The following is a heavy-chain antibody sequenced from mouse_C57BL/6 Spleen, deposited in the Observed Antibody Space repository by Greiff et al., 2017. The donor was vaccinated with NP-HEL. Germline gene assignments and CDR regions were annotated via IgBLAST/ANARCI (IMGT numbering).Heavy chain of an antibody. D-gene: IGHD4-1*01. CDR3: ARGNWALAY. CDR2: ISYDGSN. CDR1: GYSITSGYY. Sequence: EVKLVESGPGLVKPSQSLSLTCSVPGYSITSGYYWNWIRQFPGNKLEWMGYISYDGSNNYNPSLKNRISITRDTSKNQFFLKLNSVTTEDTATYYCARGNWALAYWGQGTLVTVSA. J-gene: IGHJ3*01. V-gene: IGHV3-6*01.